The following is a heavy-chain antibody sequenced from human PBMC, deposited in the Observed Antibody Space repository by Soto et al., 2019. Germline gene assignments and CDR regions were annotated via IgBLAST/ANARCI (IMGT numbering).Heavy chain of an antibody. CDR2: ISRDGSGA. J-gene: IGHJ6*02. V-gene: IGHV3-74*01. CDR1: GFTFSNYW. Sequence: EVQLVESGGGLVQPGGSLRLPCAASGFTFSNYWMQWVRQAPGKGLVWVSHISRDGSGANYADSVKGRFTISRDNAKNTLYLQMNSLRAEDTAMYYCARDGLDYYGMDVWGQGTTVTVSS. CDR3: ARDGLDYYGMDV.